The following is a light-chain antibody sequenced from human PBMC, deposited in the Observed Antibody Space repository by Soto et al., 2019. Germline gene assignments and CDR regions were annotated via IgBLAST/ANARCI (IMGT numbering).Light chain of an antibody. Sequence: EILFTQSPGTLSLSPGERATLSCRASQSVSSSYLAWYQQKPGQAHRLLIYGASSRATGIPDRFSGSGSGKDFTLTISRLEPEDFAVYYCQQYGSSPRTFGQGTKWIS. CDR2: GAS. CDR3: QQYGSSPRT. J-gene: IGKJ1*01. V-gene: IGKV3-20*01. CDR1: QSVSSSY.